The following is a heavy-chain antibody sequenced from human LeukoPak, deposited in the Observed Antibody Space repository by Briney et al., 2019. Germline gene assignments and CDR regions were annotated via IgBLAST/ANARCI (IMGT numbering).Heavy chain of an antibody. CDR3: ARDNVRQLGGGYYFDY. J-gene: IGHJ4*02. V-gene: IGHV3-23*01. Sequence: GGSLRLSCAASGFTFSSYGMSWVRQAPGKGLEWVSAISGSGGSTYYADSVKGRFTISRDNSKNTLYLQMNSLRAEDTAVYYCARDNVRQLGGGYYFDYWGQGTLVTVSS. CDR2: ISGSGGST. D-gene: IGHD3-10*02. CDR1: GFTFSSYG.